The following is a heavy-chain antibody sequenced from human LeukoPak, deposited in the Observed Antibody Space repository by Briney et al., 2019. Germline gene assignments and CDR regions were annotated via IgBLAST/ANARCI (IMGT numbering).Heavy chain of an antibody. CDR1: GFTFSSHG. V-gene: IGHV3-30*18. CDR2: ISYDGSDK. D-gene: IGHD5-18*01. CDR3: AKRRTVDTAMVTHYYGMDV. Sequence: PGGSLRLSCAASGFTFSSHGIHWVRQAPGKGLEWVAVISYDGSDKYYADSVKGRFTISRDNSKNTVYLQMNSLRPEDTAVYYCAKRRTVDTAMVTHYYGMDVWGQGTTVTVS. J-gene: IGHJ6*02.